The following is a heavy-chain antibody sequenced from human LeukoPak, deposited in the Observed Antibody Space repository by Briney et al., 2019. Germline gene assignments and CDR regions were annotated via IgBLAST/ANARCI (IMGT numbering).Heavy chain of an antibody. J-gene: IGHJ4*02. V-gene: IGHV4-30-4*01. CDR2: IYYSGST. CDR3: ARTLYIVATIWFDY. D-gene: IGHD5-12*01. CDR1: GGSISSGDYY. Sequence: SQTLPLTCTVSGGSISSGDYYWSWIRQPPGKGLEWIGYIYYSGSTYYNPSLKSRVTKSVDTSKNQFSLKLSSVTAADTAVYYCARTLYIVATIWFDYWGQGTLVTVSS.